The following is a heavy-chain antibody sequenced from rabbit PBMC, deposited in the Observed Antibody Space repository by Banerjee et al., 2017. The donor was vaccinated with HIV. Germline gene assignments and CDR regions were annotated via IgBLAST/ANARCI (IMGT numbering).Heavy chain of an antibody. CDR3: ARDRPKSSGYLFDL. D-gene: IGHD1-1*01. V-gene: IGHV1S45*01. CDR2: IYTGTDST. CDR1: GFDFSSYYM. J-gene: IGHJ4*01. Sequence: QEQLEESGGGLVQPGGSLKLSCKASGFDFSSYYMSWVRQAPGKGLEWIGCIYTGTDSTDYASWAKGRFTISKTSSTTVTLQMTSLTAADTATYFCARDRPKSSGYLFDLWGPGTLVTVS.